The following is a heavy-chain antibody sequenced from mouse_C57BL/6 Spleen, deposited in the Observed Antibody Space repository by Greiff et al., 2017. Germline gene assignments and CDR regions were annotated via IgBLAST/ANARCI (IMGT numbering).Heavy chain of an antibody. J-gene: IGHJ1*03. CDR2: ISYSGST. CDR3: ARSTDFITTGWYFDV. D-gene: IGHD1-1*01. Sequence: EVQGVESGPGLAKPSQTLSLTCSVTGYSITSDYWNWIRKFPGNKLEYMGYISYSGSTYYNPSLKSRISITRDTSKNQYYLQLNSVTTEDTATYYCARSTDFITTGWYFDVWGTGTTVTVSS. V-gene: IGHV3-8*01. CDR1: GYSITSDY.